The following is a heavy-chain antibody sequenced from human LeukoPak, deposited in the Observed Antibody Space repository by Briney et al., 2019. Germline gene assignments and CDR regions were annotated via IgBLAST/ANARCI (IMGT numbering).Heavy chain of an antibody. D-gene: IGHD5-12*01. J-gene: IGHJ4*02. CDR3: ARRDQFYGGYFV. V-gene: IGHV4-34*01. CDR2: INHSGIT. CDR1: GGSISTYY. Sequence: SETLSLTCTVSGGSISTYYWSWIRQPPGKGLEWIGEINHSGITNYNPSLKSRVTISVDTSKNEFSLELSSVTAADTAVYYCARRDQFYGGYFVWGQGTLVAVTS.